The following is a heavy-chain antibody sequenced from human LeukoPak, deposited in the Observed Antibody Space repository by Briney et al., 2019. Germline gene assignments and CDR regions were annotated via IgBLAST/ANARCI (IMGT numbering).Heavy chain of an antibody. J-gene: IGHJ5*02. D-gene: IGHD2-15*01. Sequence: ASVNVSCEASGYTFTGYYMHWVRQAPGQGLEWMGWINPNSGGTNYAQKFQGRVTMTRDTSISTAYMELSRLRSDDTAVYYCARVGTSGVAVVTATGYWFDPWGQGTLVTVSS. CDR1: GYTFTGYY. CDR3: ARVGTSGVAVVTATGYWFDP. V-gene: IGHV1-2*02. CDR2: INPNSGGT.